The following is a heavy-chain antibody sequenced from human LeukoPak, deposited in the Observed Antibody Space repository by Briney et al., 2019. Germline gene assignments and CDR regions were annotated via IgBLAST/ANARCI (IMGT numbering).Heavy chain of an antibody. V-gene: IGHV4-39*01. J-gene: IGHJ4*02. CDR1: GGSISSGSYY. CDR2: INHSGST. CDR3: ARHRPPRGFWGRGGVTREDNFDY. D-gene: IGHD3-10*01. Sequence: SETLSLTCTVSGGSISSGSYYWSWIRQPPGKGLEWIGEINHSGSTNYNPSLKSRVTISVDTSKNQFSLKLSSVTAADTAVYYCARHRPPRGFWGRGGVTREDNFDYWGQGTLVTVSS.